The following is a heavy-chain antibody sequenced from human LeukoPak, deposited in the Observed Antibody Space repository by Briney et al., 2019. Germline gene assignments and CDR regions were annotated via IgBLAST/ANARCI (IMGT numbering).Heavy chain of an antibody. CDR3: AHGTVYQLDY. J-gene: IGHJ4*02. D-gene: IGHD2-2*01. CDR2: ILGGAGST. V-gene: IGHV3-23*01. CDR1: GFTFSSYA. Sequence: PGGSLRLSCAASGFTFSSYAMHWVRQAPGRGLEWVSGILGGAGSTYYADSVKGWFTISRDNSKNTLYLQMNSLRAEDTAVYYCAHGTVYQLDYWGQGTLVTVSS.